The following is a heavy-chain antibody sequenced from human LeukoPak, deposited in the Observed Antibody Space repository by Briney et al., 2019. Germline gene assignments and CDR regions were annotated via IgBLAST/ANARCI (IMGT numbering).Heavy chain of an antibody. D-gene: IGHD6-19*01. CDR1: GFTFSSYG. CDR2: IWYDGSNK. CDR3: ARDISGWYKTGAFDI. V-gene: IGHV3-33*08. J-gene: IGHJ3*02. Sequence: PGGSLRLSCAASGFTFSSYGMHWVRQAPGKGLEWVAVIWYDGSNKYYADSVKGRFTISRDNSKNTLYLQMNSLRAEDTAVYYCARDISGWYKTGAFDIWGQGTMVTVSS.